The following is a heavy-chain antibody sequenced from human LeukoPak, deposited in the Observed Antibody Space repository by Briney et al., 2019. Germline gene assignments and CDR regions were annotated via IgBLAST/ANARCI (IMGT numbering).Heavy chain of an antibody. D-gene: IGHD3-10*01. V-gene: IGHV1-8*01. CDR1: GYTFTSYD. J-gene: IGHJ5*02. CDR3: ARGGGRFLWFDP. Sequence: ASVKVSCKASGYTFTSYDINWVRQATGQGLEWMGWMNPNSGNTGYAQKYQGRVTMTRNTSISTAYMELSSLRSEDTAVYYCARGGGRFLWFDPWGQGTLVTVSS. CDR2: MNPNSGNT.